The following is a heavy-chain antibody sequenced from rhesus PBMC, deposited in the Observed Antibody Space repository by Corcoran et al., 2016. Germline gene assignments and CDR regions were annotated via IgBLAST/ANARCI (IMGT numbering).Heavy chain of an antibody. CDR2: INGNSGET. V-gene: IGHV4-80*01. Sequence: QVQLQESGPGLVKPSETLSLTCPVPGASLCSNWTSWIRPPPGRGLEWFGEINGNSGETNYNPSLKSRVTISNDASKNQFSLKLSSVTAADTAVYYCASYGYNWNYGLDSWGQGVVVTVSS. D-gene: IGHD1-26*01. CDR3: ASYGYNWNYGLDS. CDR1: GASLCSNW. J-gene: IGHJ6*01.